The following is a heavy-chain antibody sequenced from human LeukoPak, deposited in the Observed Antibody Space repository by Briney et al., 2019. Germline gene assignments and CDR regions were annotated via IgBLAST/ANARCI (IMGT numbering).Heavy chain of an antibody. CDR3: ARVMEYYYYYMDV. CDR1: GFTFSDYY. J-gene: IGHJ6*03. CDR2: ISSSGSTI. V-gene: IGHV3-11*04. D-gene: IGHD3-16*01. Sequence: GGSLRLSCAASGFTFSDYYMSWIRQAPGKGLEWVSYISSSGSTIYYADSVKGRFTISRDNAKNSLYLQMNSLRAEDTAVYYCARVMEYYYYYMDVWGKGTTVTVSS.